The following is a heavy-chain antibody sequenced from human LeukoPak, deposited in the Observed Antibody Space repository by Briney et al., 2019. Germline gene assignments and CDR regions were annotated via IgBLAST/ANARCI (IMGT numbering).Heavy chain of an antibody. Sequence: PGGSLRLSCAASGFTFSSYGMHWVRQAPGKGLEWVAVIWYDGSNKYYADSVKGRFTISRDNAKNSLYLQMNSLRAEDTAVYYCARDDVSTPDWLPDAFDIWGQGTMVTVSS. V-gene: IGHV3-33*01. CDR3: ARDDVSTPDWLPDAFDI. CDR1: GFTFSSYG. CDR2: IWYDGSNK. D-gene: IGHD3/OR15-3a*01. J-gene: IGHJ3*02.